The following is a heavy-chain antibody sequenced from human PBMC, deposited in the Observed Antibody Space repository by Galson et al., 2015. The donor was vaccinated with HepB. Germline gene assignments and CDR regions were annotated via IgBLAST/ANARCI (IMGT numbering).Heavy chain of an antibody. Sequence: SLRLSCAASGFTFSSYAMSWVRQAPGKGLEWVSAISGSGGSTYYADSVKGRSTISRDNSKNTLYLQMNSLRAEDTAVYYCAKVRTTVTTYFDYWGQGALVTVSS. CDR2: ISGSGGST. D-gene: IGHD4-17*01. CDR1: GFTFSSYA. V-gene: IGHV3-23*01. CDR3: AKVRTTVTTYFDY. J-gene: IGHJ4*02.